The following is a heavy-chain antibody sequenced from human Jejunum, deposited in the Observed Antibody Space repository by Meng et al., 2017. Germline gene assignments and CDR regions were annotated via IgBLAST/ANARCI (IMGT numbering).Heavy chain of an antibody. CDR2: AST. D-gene: IGHD7-27*01. CDR3: ARDHWGSLDY. J-gene: IGHJ4*02. V-gene: IGHV4-61*08. CDR1: GGSVSSSGYQ. Sequence: QVPPQESGPGLVRPSETLSLICAVSGGSVSSSGYQWGWIRQPPGKGLERIGYASTNYNPSLKSRVTISVDTSKNQFSLKLTSVTAADTAVYYCARDHWGSLDYWGQGVLVTVSS.